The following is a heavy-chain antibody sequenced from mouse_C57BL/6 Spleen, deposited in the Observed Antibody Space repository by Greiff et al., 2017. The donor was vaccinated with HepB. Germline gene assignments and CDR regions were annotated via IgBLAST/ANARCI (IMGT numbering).Heavy chain of an antibody. CDR1: GYTFTSYW. J-gene: IGHJ1*03. CDR3: ARGGITTVVVPYFDV. CDR2: IDPSDSYT. Sequence: QVQLKQPGAELVRPGTSVKLSCKASGYTFTSYWMHWVKQRPGQGLEWIGVIDPSDSYTNYNQKFKGKATLTVDTSSSTAYMQLSSLTSEDSAVYYCARGGITTVVVPYFDVWGTGTTVTVSS. D-gene: IGHD1-1*01. V-gene: IGHV1-59*01.